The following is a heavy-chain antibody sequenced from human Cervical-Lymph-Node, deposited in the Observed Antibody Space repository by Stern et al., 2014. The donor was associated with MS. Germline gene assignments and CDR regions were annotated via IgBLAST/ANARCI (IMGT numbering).Heavy chain of an antibody. CDR1: GFTFSSYG. CDR2: ISYDGSNK. V-gene: IGHV3-30*18. CDR3: AKIVPAVIQFDAFDI. D-gene: IGHD2-2*02. J-gene: IGHJ3*02. Sequence: VHLVESGGGVVQPGRSLRLSCAASGFTFSSYGMHWVRQAPGKGLEWVAVISYDGSNKYYADSVKGRFTISRDNSKNTLYLQMNSLRPEDTAVYYCAKIVPAVIQFDAFDIWGQGTMVTVSS.